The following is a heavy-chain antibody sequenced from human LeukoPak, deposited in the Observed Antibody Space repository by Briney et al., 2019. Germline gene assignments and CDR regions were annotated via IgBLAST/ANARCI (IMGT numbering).Heavy chain of an antibody. CDR3: VGDPTTNRYQYFEY. CDR1: GFTFSNFG. D-gene: IGHD2-8*01. J-gene: IGHJ4*02. CDR2: MDRHTDI. Sequence: GGSLRLSCAASGFTFSNFGVNWVRQAPGKGLEWVSCMDRHTDIYYANSVRGRFTISRDNAKNSVFLQMDRLTVEDTAVYYCVGDPTTNRYQYFEYWGQGALVTVSS. V-gene: IGHV3-21*01.